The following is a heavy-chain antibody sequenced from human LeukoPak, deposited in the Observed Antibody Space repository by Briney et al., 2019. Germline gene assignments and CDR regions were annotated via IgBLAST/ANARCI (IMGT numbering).Heavy chain of an antibody. CDR3: ARGSGEMATVFDY. CDR1: GGTFSSYA. J-gene: IGHJ4*02. CDR2: IIPIFGTA. V-gene: IGHV1-69*05. D-gene: IGHD5-24*01. Sequence: SVKVSCKASGGTFSSYAISWVRQAPGQGLEWMGGIIPIFGTANYAQKFQGRVTITTDESTSTAYMELSSLRSEDTAVYYCARGSGEMATVFDYWGQGTLVTVSS.